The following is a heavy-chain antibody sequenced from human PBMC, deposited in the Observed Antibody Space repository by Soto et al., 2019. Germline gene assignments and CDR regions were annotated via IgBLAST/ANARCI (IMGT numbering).Heavy chain of an antibody. V-gene: IGHV4-59*01. Sequence: PSETLSLICTVSGGSISSYYWTWIRQPPGKGLEWIGYIYYSGSTTYNPSLKSRVTISVDTSKNQFSLKLSSVTAADTAVYYCARSSWNSFFDYWGQGTLVTVSS. D-gene: IGHD6-13*01. CDR1: GGSISSYY. CDR3: ARSSWNSFFDY. CDR2: IYYSGST. J-gene: IGHJ4*02.